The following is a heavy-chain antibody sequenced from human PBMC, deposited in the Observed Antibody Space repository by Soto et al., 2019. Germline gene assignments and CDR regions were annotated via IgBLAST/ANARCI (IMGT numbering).Heavy chain of an antibody. J-gene: IGHJ6*02. Sequence: QVQLVQSGAEVKKPGASVKVSCKASGYTFTSYDINWVRQATGQGLEWMGWMNPNSGNTGYAQKYQGRVTMTRNTYISTANMELSSLRSEDTAVYYCAWATVPYYYYYGMDVWGQGTTVTVSS. CDR2: MNPNSGNT. V-gene: IGHV1-8*01. D-gene: IGHD4-17*01. CDR3: AWATVPYYYYYGMDV. CDR1: GYTFTSYD.